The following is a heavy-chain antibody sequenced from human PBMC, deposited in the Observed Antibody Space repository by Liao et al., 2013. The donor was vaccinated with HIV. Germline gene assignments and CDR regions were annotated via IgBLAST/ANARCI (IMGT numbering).Heavy chain of an antibody. CDR2: IYHNGGT. Sequence: QLQLQESGPGLVKPSETLSLTCSVSGGSVTNSNYYWGWIRQTPGKEMEWIGSIYHNGGTYYNPSLKSRVTLSVDTSKDQFSLRLHSVTAADTAVYYCARELFGVVLMSFDYWGQGALVTVSS. J-gene: IGHJ4*02. V-gene: IGHV4-39*07. CDR3: ARELFGVVLMSFDY. D-gene: IGHD3-3*01. CDR1: GGSVTNSNYY.